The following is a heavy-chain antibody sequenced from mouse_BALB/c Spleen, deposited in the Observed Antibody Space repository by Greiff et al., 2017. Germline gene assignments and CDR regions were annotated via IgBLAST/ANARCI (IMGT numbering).Heavy chain of an antibody. CDR1: GFSLTGYG. Sequence: VQGVESGPGLVAPSQSLSITCTVSGFSLTGYGVNWVRQPPGKGLEWLGMIWGDGSTDYNSALKSRLSISKDNSKSQVFLKMNSLQTDDTARYYCARAGGSSYPWFAYWGQGTLVTVSA. CDR2: IWGDGST. CDR3: ARAGGSSYPWFAY. V-gene: IGHV2-6-7*01. D-gene: IGHD1-1*01. J-gene: IGHJ3*01.